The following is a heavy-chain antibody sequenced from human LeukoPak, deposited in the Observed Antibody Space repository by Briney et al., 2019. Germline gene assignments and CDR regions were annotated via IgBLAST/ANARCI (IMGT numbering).Heavy chain of an antibody. CDR3: AREGYCSGGSCYSGSFDY. D-gene: IGHD2-15*01. CDR2: ISADNGKT. CDR1: GGTFSSYA. V-gene: IGHV1-18*01. Sequence: ASVKVSCKASGGTFSSYAISWVRQAPGQGLEWMGWISADNGKTNYAQKFQGRVTMTTDTSSKTAYMELRSLRSDDTAVYYCAREGYCSGGSCYSGSFDYWGQGTLVTVSS. J-gene: IGHJ4*02.